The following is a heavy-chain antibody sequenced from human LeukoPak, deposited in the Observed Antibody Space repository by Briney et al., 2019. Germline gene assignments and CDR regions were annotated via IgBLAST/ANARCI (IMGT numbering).Heavy chain of an antibody. V-gene: IGHV4-30-4*01. CDR3: SGYPVEDAFDI. D-gene: IGHD3-22*01. CDR2: IYYSGST. J-gene: IGHJ3*02. CDR1: GGPISSGDYY. Sequence: SQTLSLTCTVSGGPISSGDYYWSWIRQPPGKGLEWIGYIYYSGSTYYNPSLKSRVTISVDTSKNQFSLKLSSVTAADTAVYYCSGYPVEDAFDIWGQGTMVTVSS.